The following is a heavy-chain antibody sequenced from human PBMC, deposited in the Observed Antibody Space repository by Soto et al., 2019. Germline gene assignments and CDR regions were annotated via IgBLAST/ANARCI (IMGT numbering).Heavy chain of an antibody. CDR1: GGSINSGGYS. CDR3: ARAPPGPAPRWGV. J-gene: IGHJ6*02. Sequence: PSETLSLTCTVSGGSINSGGYSWSWIRQTPGKGLEWIGYIYPTGKTYYNPSLKNRATLSIDTSQNQFSLQLTSVTAADTAVYYCARAPPGPAPRWGVWGHGTTVTVSS. V-gene: IGHV4-30-2*01. CDR2: IYPTGKT. D-gene: IGHD3-16*01.